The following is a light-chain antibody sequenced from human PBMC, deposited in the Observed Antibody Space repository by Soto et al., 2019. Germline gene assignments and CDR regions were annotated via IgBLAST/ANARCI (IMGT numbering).Light chain of an antibody. V-gene: IGKV3-11*01. CDR1: QSVSSY. CDR2: DAS. CDR3: QQRSNWPPYT. Sequence: ELVLTQSPATLSLSPGEIATLSCRASQSVSSYLAWYQQQPGQAPRLLIYDASNRATGIPARFSGSGSGTDFTLTISSLEPEDFAVYYCQQRSNWPPYTFGQGTKLEIK. J-gene: IGKJ2*01.